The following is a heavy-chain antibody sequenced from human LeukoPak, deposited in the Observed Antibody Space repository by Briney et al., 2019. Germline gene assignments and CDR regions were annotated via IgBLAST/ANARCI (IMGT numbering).Heavy chain of an antibody. D-gene: IGHD3-10*01. CDR1: GGSISSYY. V-gene: IGHV4-4*07. Sequence: PSETLSLTCTVSGGSISSYYWSWIRQLAGKGLEWIGRIYTSGSTNYNPSLKSRVTMSVDTSKNQFSLKLSSVTAADTAVYYCARTMVRGVIIFDYWGQGTLVTVSS. J-gene: IGHJ4*02. CDR2: IYTSGST. CDR3: ARTMVRGVIIFDY.